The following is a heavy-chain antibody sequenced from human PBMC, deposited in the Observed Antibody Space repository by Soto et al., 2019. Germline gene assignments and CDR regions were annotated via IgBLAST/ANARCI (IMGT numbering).Heavy chain of an antibody. CDR1: GGSISSSSYY. V-gene: IGHV4-39*01. D-gene: IGHD4-17*01. CDR3: ARTLSTVTTIFYFDY. CDR2: IYYSGST. J-gene: IGHJ4*02. Sequence: QLQLQESGPGLVKPSETLSLTCTVSGGSISSSSYYWGWIRQPPGKGLEWIGSIYYSGSTYYNPSLTSRVTISVDTSKNQFSLKLSSVTAADTAVYYCARTLSTVTTIFYFDYWGQGTLVTVSS.